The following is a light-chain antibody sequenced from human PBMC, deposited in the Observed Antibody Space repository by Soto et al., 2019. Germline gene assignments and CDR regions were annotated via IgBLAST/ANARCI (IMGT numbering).Light chain of an antibody. CDR3: QQYYTLPLI. Sequence: VIWVTQSPSLVSASTGDRVTISCRMSLAVGAYLAWYQQKPGKAPELLIYAASTLHSGVPSRFSGSGSGTDFTLTISDLQSEDFATYYCQQYYTLPLIFGGGTRVEIK. CDR1: LAVGAY. V-gene: IGKV1D-8*01. J-gene: IGKJ4*01. CDR2: AAS.